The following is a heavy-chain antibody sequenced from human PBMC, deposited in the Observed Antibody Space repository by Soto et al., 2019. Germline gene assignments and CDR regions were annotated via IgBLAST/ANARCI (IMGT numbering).Heavy chain of an antibody. Sequence: QLHLVQSGAVVKKPGASVTVSCSASGYPVTAYYMHWVRQAPGRGLEWMGGLNPATGAAKYTQTFQGRVPMTRDTSTGTVFMGLSGLTSADTAVFYCARGGGVGVAGSAAFDMWGQGTLVTVSS. V-gene: IGHV1-2*02. J-gene: IGHJ3*02. CDR1: GYPVTAYY. D-gene: IGHD3-3*01. CDR3: ARGGGVGVAGSAAFDM. CDR2: LNPATGAA.